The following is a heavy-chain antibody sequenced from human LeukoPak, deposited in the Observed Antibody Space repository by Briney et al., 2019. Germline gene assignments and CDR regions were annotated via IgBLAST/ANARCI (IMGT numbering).Heavy chain of an antibody. D-gene: IGHD5-12*01. V-gene: IGHV4-39*07. J-gene: IGHJ4*02. CDR1: GGSISSTSYY. CDR2: IYYSGST. Sequence: SETLSLTCAVSGGSISSTSYYWAWIRQPPGKGLEWIGTIYYSGSTNYNPSLKSRVTISVDTSKNQFSLKLSSVTAADTAVYYCARGYSGYDPFDYWGQGTLVTVSS. CDR3: ARGYSGYDPFDY.